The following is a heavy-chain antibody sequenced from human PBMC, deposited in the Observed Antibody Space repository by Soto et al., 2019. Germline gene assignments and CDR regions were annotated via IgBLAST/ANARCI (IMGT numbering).Heavy chain of an antibody. V-gene: IGHV1-3*01. D-gene: IGHD2-2*01. Sequence: ASVKVSCKASGYTFTSYGIHWVRQAPGQRLEWMRGINAANGDTKYSPKFQGRVTITRDTSASTAYMELRSLRSDDTAVYYCARWGVLALYPLRSYAEDDYFDYWGQGTLVTVSS. CDR1: GYTFTSYG. CDR3: ARWGVLALYPLRSYAEDDYFDY. J-gene: IGHJ4*02. CDR2: INAANGDT.